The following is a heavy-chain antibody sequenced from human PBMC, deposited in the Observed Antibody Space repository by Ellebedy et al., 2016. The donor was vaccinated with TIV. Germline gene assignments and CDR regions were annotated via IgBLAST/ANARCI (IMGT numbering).Heavy chain of an antibody. CDR2: ISYDGSNK. J-gene: IGHJ4*02. Sequence: GESLKISCAASGFTFSSYAMHWVRQAPGKGLEWVAVISYDGSNKYYADSVKGRFTISRDNSKNTLYLQMNSLRAEDTAVYYCALGFLDYWGQGTLVTVSS. CDR3: ALGFLDY. CDR1: GFTFSSYA. V-gene: IGHV3-30-3*01.